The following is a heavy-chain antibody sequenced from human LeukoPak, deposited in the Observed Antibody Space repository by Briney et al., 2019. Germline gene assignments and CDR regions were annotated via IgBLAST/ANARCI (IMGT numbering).Heavy chain of an antibody. CDR1: GYTFAGYY. CDR2: INPNSGGT. D-gene: IGHD1-26*01. CDR3: ARSGRRDNWFDP. J-gene: IGHJ5*02. V-gene: IGHV1-2*02. Sequence: ASVKVSCKASGYTFAGYYMNWVRQAPGQGLEWMGWINPNSGGTNYAQKFQGRVTMTRDTSISTAYMELSRLRSDDTAVYYCARSGRRDNWFDPWGQGTLVTVSS.